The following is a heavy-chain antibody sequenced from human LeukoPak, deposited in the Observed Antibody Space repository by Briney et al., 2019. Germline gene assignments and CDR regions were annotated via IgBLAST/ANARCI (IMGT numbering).Heavy chain of an antibody. V-gene: IGHV1-2*06. CDR3: ARDGFQGMILYVVYYMDV. CDR1: GYTFTDYF. J-gene: IGHJ6*03. Sequence: VSVKVSCKASGYTFTDYFIQWVRQAPGQGPKWMGRINPNTGGTNYAQKFQGRVTFTIDTSTNTAYMELSRLRPDDTAVYYCARDGFQGMILYVVYYMDVWGKGTTVTVSS. D-gene: IGHD2-21*01. CDR2: INPNTGGT.